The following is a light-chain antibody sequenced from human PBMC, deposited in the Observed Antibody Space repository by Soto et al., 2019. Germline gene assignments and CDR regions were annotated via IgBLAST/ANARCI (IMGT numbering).Light chain of an antibody. V-gene: IGKV3-11*01. Sequence: EIALTQSPATLSLSPWERATLSCRASQSVSRYLAWYQQKPGQAPRLLIYDASNRATGIPARFSGSGSGTDFTLTISSLEPEDFAVYYCQQRGNWPSFGGGTKVDI. CDR3: QQRGNWPS. J-gene: IGKJ4*01. CDR1: QSVSRY. CDR2: DAS.